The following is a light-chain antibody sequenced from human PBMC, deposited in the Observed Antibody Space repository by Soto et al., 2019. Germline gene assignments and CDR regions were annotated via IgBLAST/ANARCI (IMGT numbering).Light chain of an antibody. CDR2: GAS. CDR1: QSVSSN. CDR3: QQYNNWPPA. Sequence: EIVMTQSPATLSVSPGERATLSCRASQSVSSNLAWYQQKPGQAPRLLIYGASTRATGIPARFSGSGSGTEFTLTIGSLQSEDFAVYYCQQYNNWPPAFDQGTKVEIK. V-gene: IGKV3-15*01. J-gene: IGKJ1*01.